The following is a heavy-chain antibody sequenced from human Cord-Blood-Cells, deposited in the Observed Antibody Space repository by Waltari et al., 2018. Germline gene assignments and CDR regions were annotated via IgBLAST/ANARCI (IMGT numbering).Heavy chain of an antibody. D-gene: IGHD6-13*01. V-gene: IGHV3-23*01. CDR3: AKGWYSSSWYTVDY. J-gene: IGHJ4*02. Sequence: EVQLLESGGGLVQPGGSLRLSCAASGFTFSSYAMSWVRQAPGKGLEWVSAISGSGGSTYYAESGKGRFTISRDNSKTTLYLQMNSLRAEDTAVYYCAKGWYSSSWYTVDYWGQGTLVTVSS. CDR1: GFTFSSYA. CDR2: ISGSGGST.